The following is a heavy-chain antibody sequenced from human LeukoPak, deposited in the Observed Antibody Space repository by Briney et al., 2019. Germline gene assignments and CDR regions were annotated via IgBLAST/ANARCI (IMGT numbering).Heavy chain of an antibody. CDR2: TYYTSKWYN. Sequence: SQTLSLTCGISGDSVSSKSGGWNWIRQSPSRGLEWLGRTYYTSKWYNEYAVSMKSRITINSDTSKNQLSMHLDSVPPEDTAVYYCAREQLWSGPNRFDSWGQGTLVTVSS. D-gene: IGHD3-10*02. CDR3: AREQLWSGPNRFDS. J-gene: IGHJ5*01. V-gene: IGHV6-1*01. CDR1: GDSVSSKSGG.